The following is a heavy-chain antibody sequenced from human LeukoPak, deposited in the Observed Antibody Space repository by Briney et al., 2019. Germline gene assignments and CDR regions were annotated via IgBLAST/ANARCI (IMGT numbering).Heavy chain of an antibody. V-gene: IGHV1-46*01. CDR3: ARGPRPDSSGWYTGGAFDI. CDR2: INASGGST. J-gene: IGHJ3*02. CDR1: GYTFTSYY. Sequence: GASVKVSCKASGYTFTSYYMHWVRQAPGQGLEWMGIINASGGSTSYAQKFRGRVTMTRDTSTSTVYMELSSLRSEDTAVYYCARGPRPDSSGWYTGGAFDIWGQGTMVTVSS. D-gene: IGHD6-19*01.